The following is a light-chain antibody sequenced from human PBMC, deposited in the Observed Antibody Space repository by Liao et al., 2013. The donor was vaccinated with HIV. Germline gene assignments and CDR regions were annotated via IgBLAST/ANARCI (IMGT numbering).Light chain of an antibody. CDR3: QLWGGTSAQVL. CDR1: NIGSNS. V-gene: IGLV3-21*04. Sequence: SYELTQPPSVSVAPGKTARITCGRNNIGSNSVHWYQQKPGQAPVVVIYYNSDRPSGIPERFSGSNSGNMATLTISRVEPGDEAVYYCQLWGGTSAQVLFGGGTQLTVL. J-gene: IGLJ2*01. CDR2: YNS.